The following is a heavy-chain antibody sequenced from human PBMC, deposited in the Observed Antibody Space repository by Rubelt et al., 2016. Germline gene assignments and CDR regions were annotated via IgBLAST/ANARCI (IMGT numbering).Heavy chain of an antibody. CDR2: IYYSGST. V-gene: IGHV4-59*12. J-gene: IGHJ4*02. CDR1: GGSISTYY. CDR3: ARGAGSGSYYNTY. D-gene: IGHD3-10*01. Sequence: QVQLQESGPGLVKPSETLSLTCTVSGGSISTYYWSWIRQPPGKGLEWIGYIYYSGSTHYNPSLKSRGTISVDKSKNQFSLKLSSVAAADTAVYYCARGAGSGSYYNTYWGQGTLVTVSS.